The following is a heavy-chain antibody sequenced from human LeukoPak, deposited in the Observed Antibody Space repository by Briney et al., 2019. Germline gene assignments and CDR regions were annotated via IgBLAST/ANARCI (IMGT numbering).Heavy chain of an antibody. CDR2: IYTSGST. CDR3: ARGVVAATTLIYYYYMDV. J-gene: IGHJ6*03. Sequence: PSETLSLTCTVSGGSISSYYWSWIRQPAGKGLEWIGRIYTSGSTNYNPSLKSQVTISVDKSKNQFSLKLGSVTAADTAVYYCARGVVAATTLIYYYYMDVWGKGTTVTVSS. CDR1: GGSISSYY. V-gene: IGHV4-4*07. D-gene: IGHD2-15*01.